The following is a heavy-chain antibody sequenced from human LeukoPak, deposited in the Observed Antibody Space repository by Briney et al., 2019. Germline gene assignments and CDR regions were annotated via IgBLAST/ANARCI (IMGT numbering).Heavy chain of an antibody. V-gene: IGHV3-49*04. CDR1: GFTFSSYA. J-gene: IGHJ5*02. Sequence: PGGSLRLSCAASGFTFSSYAMSWVRQAPGKGLEWVGFIRSKADGGTTEYAASVKGRFTISRDDSKSIAYLQMNSLKTEDTAVYYCTRPLNYYDTSGYYHWGQGTLVTVSS. D-gene: IGHD3-22*01. CDR3: TRPLNYYDTSGYYH. CDR2: IRSKADGGTT.